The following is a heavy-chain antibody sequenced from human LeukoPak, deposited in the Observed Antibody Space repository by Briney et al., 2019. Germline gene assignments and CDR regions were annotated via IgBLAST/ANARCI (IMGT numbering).Heavy chain of an antibody. J-gene: IGHJ3*02. D-gene: IGHD3-22*01. CDR1: GYIFTSYY. CDR3: ARGRNYYDSSRYYYEGDAFDI. V-gene: IGHV1-46*01. CDR2: INPSGGSI. Sequence: ASVKVSCKASGYIFTSYYMYWVRQAPGQGREWMGIINPSGGSIRYAQKFQGRVTMTRDTSTSTVYMELSSLRSEDTAVYYCARGRNYYDSSRYYYEGDAFDIWGQGTMVTVSS.